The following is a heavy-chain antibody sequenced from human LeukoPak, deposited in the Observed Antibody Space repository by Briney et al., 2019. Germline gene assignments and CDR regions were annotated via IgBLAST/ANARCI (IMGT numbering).Heavy chain of an antibody. Sequence: NPSETLSLTCTVSGGSISNYYWSWIRQPPGKGLEWIGYIYYSGSTNYNPSLKSRVTISVDTSKNQFSPKLSSVTAADTAVYYCARVRYANWFDPWGQGTLVTVSS. D-gene: IGHD1-1*01. CDR2: IYYSGST. CDR3: ARVRYANWFDP. J-gene: IGHJ5*02. V-gene: IGHV4-59*01. CDR1: GGSISNYY.